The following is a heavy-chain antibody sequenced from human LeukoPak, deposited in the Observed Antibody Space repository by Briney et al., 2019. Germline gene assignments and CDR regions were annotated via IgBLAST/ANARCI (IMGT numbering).Heavy chain of an antibody. J-gene: IGHJ4*02. CDR2: INPSVGST. CDR3: ARLRYSSGYHNDY. V-gene: IGHV1-46*01. D-gene: IGHD3-22*01. Sequence: ASVKVSCKASGYTFTSYYMHWVRQAPGQGREGMGVINPSVGSTSYAQKFQGRVTMTTDTSTSTAYMELRSLRSDDTAVYYCARLRYSSGYHNDYWGQGTLVTVSS. CDR1: GYTFTSYY.